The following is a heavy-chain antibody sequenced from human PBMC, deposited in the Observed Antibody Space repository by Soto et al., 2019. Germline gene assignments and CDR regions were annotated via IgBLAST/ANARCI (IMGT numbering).Heavy chain of an antibody. Sequence: ASVKVSCKASGYTFTGYYMHWVRQAPGQGLEWMGWINPNSGGTNYAQKFQGRVTTTRDTSISTAYMELSRLRSDDTAVYYCARVNVVVVAATRAYYFDYWGQGTLVTVSS. D-gene: IGHD2-15*01. CDR3: ARVNVVVVAATRAYYFDY. CDR1: GYTFTGYY. J-gene: IGHJ4*02. CDR2: INPNSGGT. V-gene: IGHV1-2*02.